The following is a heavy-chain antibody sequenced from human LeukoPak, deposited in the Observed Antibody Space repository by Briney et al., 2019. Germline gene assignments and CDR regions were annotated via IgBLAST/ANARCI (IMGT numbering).Heavy chain of an antibody. CDR1: GGSFSGYY. CDR2: INHSGST. D-gene: IGHD1-14*01. V-gene: IGHV4-34*01. Sequence: PSETLSLTCAVYGGSFSGYYWSWIRQPPGKGLEWIGEINHSGSTNYNPSLKSRVTISVDTSKNQFSLKLSSVTAADTAVYYCARNPASDIWGQGTMVTVSS. J-gene: IGHJ3*02. CDR3: ARNPASDI.